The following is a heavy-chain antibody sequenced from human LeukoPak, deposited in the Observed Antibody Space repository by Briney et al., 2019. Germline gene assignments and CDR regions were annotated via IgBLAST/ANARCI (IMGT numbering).Heavy chain of an antibody. CDR2: TYYRSKWYN. V-gene: IGHV6-1*01. J-gene: IGHJ4*02. CDR1: GDSVSSNTAA. Sequence: RSQTLSLTCVISGDSVSSNTAAWNWIRQSPSRGLEWLGRTYYRSKWYNDYAVSVKSRITINPDTSKNQFSLQLDFVTPEDTAIYCCAGGNYYFDDWGQGTLVTVSS. CDR3: AGGNYYFDD.